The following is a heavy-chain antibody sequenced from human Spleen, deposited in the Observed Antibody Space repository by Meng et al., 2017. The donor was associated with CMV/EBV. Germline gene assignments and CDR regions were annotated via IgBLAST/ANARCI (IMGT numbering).Heavy chain of an antibody. CDR1: ECPFRTYA. CDR3: ARSCNGNTCPFDF. D-gene: IGHD2/OR15-2a*01. CDR2: IIPIYGTT. J-gene: IGHJ4*02. Sequence: KPSECPFRTYAVTWVRQAPGQGLEWMGRIIPIYGTTNYAQKFQGRVTITTDESTGTAYMELSSLRSEDAAFYYCARSCNGNTCPFDFWGQGTLVTVSS. V-gene: IGHV1-69*05.